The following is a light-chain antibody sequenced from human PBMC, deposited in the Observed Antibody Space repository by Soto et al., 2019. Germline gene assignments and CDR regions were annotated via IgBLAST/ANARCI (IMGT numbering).Light chain of an antibody. CDR3: QQYGTSPWT. CDR2: GAS. CDR1: QTIGRN. J-gene: IGKJ1*01. Sequence: EIVMTQSPATLSLSPGERATLSCRASQTIGRNLAWYQQKPGQAPRLLIYGASTRATGIPDRFSGSGSGTDFTLTISRLEPEDFAVYYCQQYGTSPWTFGQGTKVEIK. V-gene: IGKV3-20*01.